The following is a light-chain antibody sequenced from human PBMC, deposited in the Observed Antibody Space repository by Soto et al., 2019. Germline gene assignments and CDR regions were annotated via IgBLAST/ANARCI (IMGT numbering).Light chain of an antibody. CDR1: QSVSSSY. CDR2: GAS. V-gene: IGKV3-20*01. Sequence: EIVLTQSPGTLSLSPGERATLSCRASQSVSSSYLAWYQQKPGQAPRLLIYGASSRATGIPDRFSGSGSGTDFTLTISRLEPEDFAVYYCQHYGTSSPITFGQGTRLEI. J-gene: IGKJ5*01. CDR3: QHYGTSSPIT.